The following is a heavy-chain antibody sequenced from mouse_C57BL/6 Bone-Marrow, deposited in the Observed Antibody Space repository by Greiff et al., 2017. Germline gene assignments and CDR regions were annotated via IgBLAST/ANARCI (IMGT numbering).Heavy chain of an antibody. Sequence: VQLQQSGPELVKPGASVKISCKASGYAFSSSWMNWVKQRPGKGLEWIGRIYPGDGDTNYNGKFKDKATLTADKSSITAYMQLSSLTSEDSAVYFCARVGAYCSNYDAMDYWGQGTSVTVSS. CDR3: ARVGAYCSNYDAMDY. D-gene: IGHD2-5*01. V-gene: IGHV1-82*01. CDR1: GYAFSSSW. J-gene: IGHJ4*01. CDR2: IYPGDGDT.